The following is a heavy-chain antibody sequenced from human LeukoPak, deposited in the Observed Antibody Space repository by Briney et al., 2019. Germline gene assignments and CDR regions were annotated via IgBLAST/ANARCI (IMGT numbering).Heavy chain of an antibody. Sequence: GGSLRLSCAASGFTFSSYAMSWVRQAPGKGLEWVSAISGSGGSTYYADSVKGRFTISRDNSKNTLYLQMNSLRAEDTAVYYCATFYDSSGYYLYYFDYWGQGTLITVSS. J-gene: IGHJ4*02. CDR1: GFTFSSYA. D-gene: IGHD3-22*01. V-gene: IGHV3-23*01. CDR3: ATFYDSSGYYLYYFDY. CDR2: ISGSGGST.